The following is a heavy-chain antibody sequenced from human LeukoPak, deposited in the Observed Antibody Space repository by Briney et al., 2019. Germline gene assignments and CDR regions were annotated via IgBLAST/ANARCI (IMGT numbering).Heavy chain of an antibody. D-gene: IGHD2-2*02. CDR2: IIPIFGTA. Sequence: EASVKVSCKASGGTFSSYAISWVRQAPGQGLEWMGGIIPIFGTANYAQKFQGRVTITTDESTSTAYMELSSLRSEDTAVYYCARGSNAILGRCYWFDPWGQGTLVTVSS. CDR1: GGTFSSYA. V-gene: IGHV1-69*05. J-gene: IGHJ5*02. CDR3: ARGSNAILGRCYWFDP.